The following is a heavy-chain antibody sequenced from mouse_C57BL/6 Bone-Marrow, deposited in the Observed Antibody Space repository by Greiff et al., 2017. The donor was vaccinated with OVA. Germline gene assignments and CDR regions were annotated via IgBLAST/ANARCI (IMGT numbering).Heavy chain of an antibody. V-gene: IGHV1-69*01. CDR3: ARRHGGCYAKGY. CDR1: GYTFTSYW. J-gene: IGHJ4*01. CDR2: IDPSDSYT. Sequence: QVQLKQPGAELVMPGASVKLSCKASGYTFTSYWMHWVKQWPGQGLEWIGEIDPSDSYTNYHQMFKGKPTLTVDKSSSTANMQLSRLTSEDTAVYCSARRHGGCYAKGYWGQGTSVTVSA.